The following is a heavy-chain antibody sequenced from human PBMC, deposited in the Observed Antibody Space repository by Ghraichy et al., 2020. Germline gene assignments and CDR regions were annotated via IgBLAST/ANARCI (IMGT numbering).Heavy chain of an antibody. V-gene: IGHV3-48*01. J-gene: IGHJ6*02. CDR1: GFTLSDHG. Sequence: GGSLRLSCAVSGFTLSDHGITWVRQAPGKGLEWISYITISGKFISYADSVKGRFTVSKDNAKNTLYLQMNSLRGEDTAVYYCARASAVPRFYYYAAMDVWGQGTTVTVSS. CDR3: ARASAVPRFYYYAAMDV. CDR2: ITISGKFI. D-gene: IGHD4-17*01.